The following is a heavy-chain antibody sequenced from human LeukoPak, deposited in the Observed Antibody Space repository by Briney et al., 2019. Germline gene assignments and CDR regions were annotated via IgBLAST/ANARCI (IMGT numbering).Heavy chain of an antibody. CDR2: ICSSISYI. D-gene: IGHD6-13*01. V-gene: IGHV3-21*01. CDR3: ARDVAAAGTFNYYYYGMDV. J-gene: IGHJ6*02. Sequence: GGSLRLSCAASGFTFISYSMNCGRQAPGKRLEWGSCICSSISYIYYADSVKGRFTISRDRANNSLYLQMNSLSAEDTAVYYCARDVAAAGTFNYYYYGMDVWGQGTTVTVSS. CDR1: GFTFISYS.